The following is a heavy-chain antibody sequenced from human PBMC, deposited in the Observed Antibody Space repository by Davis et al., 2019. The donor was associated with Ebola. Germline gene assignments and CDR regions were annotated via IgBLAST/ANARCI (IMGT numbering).Heavy chain of an antibody. CDR2: INAGNGNT. CDR1: GYTFTSYA. V-gene: IGHV1-3*01. Sequence: ASVKVPCKASGYTFTSYAMHWVRQAPGQRLEWMGWINAGNGNTKYSQKFQGRVTITRDTSASTAYMELSSLRSEDTAVYYCARDHEAVTLYYYGMDVWGQGTTVTVSS. CDR3: ARDHEAVTLYYYGMDV. D-gene: IGHD4-17*01. J-gene: IGHJ6*02.